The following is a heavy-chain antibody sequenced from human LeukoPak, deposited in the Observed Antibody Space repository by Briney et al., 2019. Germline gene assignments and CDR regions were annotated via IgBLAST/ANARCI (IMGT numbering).Heavy chain of an antibody. Sequence: SETLSLTCTVSGGSISSSSYYWGWVRQPPGKGLEWIGSIYYSGSTYYNPSLKSRVTISVDTSKNQFSLKLSSVTAADTAVYYCARHLDYYDSSGYSPWGQGTLVTVSS. J-gene: IGHJ5*02. CDR2: IYYSGST. D-gene: IGHD3-22*01. V-gene: IGHV4-39*01. CDR3: ARHLDYYDSSGYSP. CDR1: GGSISSSSYY.